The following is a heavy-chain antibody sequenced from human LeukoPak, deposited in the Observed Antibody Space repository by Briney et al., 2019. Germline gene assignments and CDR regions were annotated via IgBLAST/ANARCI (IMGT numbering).Heavy chain of an antibody. D-gene: IGHD5-24*01. Sequence: SVKVSCKASGGTFSSYAISWVRQAPGQGLEWMGGIIPIFGTANYAQKFQGRVTITADKSTSTTYMELSSLRSEDTAVYYCARDNSVRDEAWWFNPWGQGTLVTVSS. J-gene: IGHJ5*02. CDR1: GGTFSSYA. CDR3: ARDNSVRDEAWWFNP. CDR2: IIPIFGTA. V-gene: IGHV1-69*06.